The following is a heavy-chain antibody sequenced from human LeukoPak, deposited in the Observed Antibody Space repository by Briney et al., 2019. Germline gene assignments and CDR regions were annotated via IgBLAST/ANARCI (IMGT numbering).Heavy chain of an antibody. J-gene: IGHJ5*02. D-gene: IGHD3-9*01. V-gene: IGHV1-18*01. CDR1: GYTFTSYG. CDR2: ISAYNGNT. Sequence: ASVKVSCKASGYTFTSYGISWVRQAPGQGLEWMGWISAYNGNTNYAQKLQGRVTMTTDASTSPAYMELRSLRSDDTAAYYCARGGDYYDILTGYHDPWGQGTLVTVSS. CDR3: ARGGDYYDILTGYHDP.